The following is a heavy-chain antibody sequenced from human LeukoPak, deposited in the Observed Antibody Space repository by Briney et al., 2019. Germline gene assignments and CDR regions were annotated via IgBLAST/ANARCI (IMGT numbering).Heavy chain of an antibody. CDR2: ISYGGSNK. D-gene: IGHD5-18*01. Sequence: GRSLRLSCAASGFTFSSYGMHWVRQAPGKGLEWVAVISYGGSNKYYADSVKGRFTISRDNSKNTLYLQMNSLRAEDTAVYYCAKVIAPWIQLWLIDYWGQGTLVTVSS. V-gene: IGHV3-30*18. CDR1: GFTFSSYG. J-gene: IGHJ4*02. CDR3: AKVIAPWIQLWLIDY.